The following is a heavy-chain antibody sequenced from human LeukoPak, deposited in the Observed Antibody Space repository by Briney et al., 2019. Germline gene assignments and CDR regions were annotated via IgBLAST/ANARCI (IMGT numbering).Heavy chain of an antibody. CDR3: ARHLASPEGGVDY. D-gene: IGHD3-16*01. J-gene: IGHJ4*02. V-gene: IGHV5-51*01. CDR2: I. Sequence: AGESLKISCKGSGYCFTSYWIGWVRQMPGKGLEWMEIIYSPSFQGQVTISADKSISTAYLQWSSLKASDTAMYYCARHLASPEGGVDYWGQGTLVTVSS. CDR1: GYCFTSYW.